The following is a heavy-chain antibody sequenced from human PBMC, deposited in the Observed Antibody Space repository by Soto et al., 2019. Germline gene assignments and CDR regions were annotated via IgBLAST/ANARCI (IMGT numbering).Heavy chain of an antibody. CDR1: GGSISSYY. D-gene: IGHD4-4*01. Sequence: ASETLSLTCTVSGGSISSYYWSWIRQPPGKGLEWIGYIYYSGGTNYNPSLKSRVTISVDTSKNQFSLKLSSVTAADTAVYYCARLSNYGWFDPWGQGTLVTVLL. V-gene: IGHV4-59*01. CDR2: IYYSGGT. CDR3: ARLSNYGWFDP. J-gene: IGHJ5*02.